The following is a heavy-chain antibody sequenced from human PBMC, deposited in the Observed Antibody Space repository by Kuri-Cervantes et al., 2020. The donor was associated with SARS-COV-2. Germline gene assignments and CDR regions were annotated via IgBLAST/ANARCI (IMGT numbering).Heavy chain of an antibody. CDR2: INHSGST. D-gene: IGHD2-15*01. CDR1: GGSFSGYY. V-gene: IGHV4-34*01. CDR3: ARAKRGYCSGGSCYGGYFDY. J-gene: IGHJ4*02. Sequence: SQTLSLTCAVYGGSFSGYYWSWIRQPPGKGLEWIGEINHSGSTNYNPSLKSRVTISVDTSKSQFSLKLSSVTAADTAVYYCARAKRGYCSGGSCYGGYFDYWGQGTLVTVSS.